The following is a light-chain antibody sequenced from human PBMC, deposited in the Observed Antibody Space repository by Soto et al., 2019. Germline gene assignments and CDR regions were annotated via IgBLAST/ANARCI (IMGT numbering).Light chain of an antibody. V-gene: IGKV3-11*01. CDR1: QSVSSY. CDR2: DAS. J-gene: IGKJ4*01. CDR3: QQRSNWPLT. Sequence: EMVLTQSPATLSLSPGERATLSCRASQSVSSYLAWYQQKPGQAPRLLIYDASNRATGIPARFRGSGSGTDFTLTISSLETEDFAVYYCQQRSNWPLTFGGGTKVEIK.